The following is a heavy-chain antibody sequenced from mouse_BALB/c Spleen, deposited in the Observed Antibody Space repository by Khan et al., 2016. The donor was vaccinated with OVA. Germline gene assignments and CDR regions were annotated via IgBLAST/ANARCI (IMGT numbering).Heavy chain of an antibody. D-gene: IGHD1-1*01. V-gene: IGHV1-7*01. J-gene: IGHJ3*01. CDR1: GYTFTSYW. CDR2: INPSTGYT. Sequence: QVQLKESGAELAKPGASVKMSCKASGYTFTSYWMHWVKQRPGQGLEWIGYINPSTGYTEYNQKFKDKATLTADKSSSTAYMQLSSLTSEDSAVYYCATNGSSSDWLTYWGQGTLVTVSA. CDR3: ATNGSSSDWLTY.